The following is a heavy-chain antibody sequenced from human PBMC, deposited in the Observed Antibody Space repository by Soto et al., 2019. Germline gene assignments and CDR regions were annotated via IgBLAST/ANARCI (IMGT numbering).Heavy chain of an antibody. CDR1: GYTFTSYG. CDR2: ISAYNGNT. D-gene: IGHD3-3*01. J-gene: IGHJ6*03. CDR3: ARADQGLRFLEWFPEPHIHYYYYMDV. Sequence: GASVKVSCKASGYTFTSYGISWVLQAPGQGLEWMGWISAYNGNTNYAQKLQGRVTMTTDTSTSTAYMELRSLRSDDTAVYYCARADQGLRFLEWFPEPHIHYYYYMDVWGKGTTVTVSS. V-gene: IGHV1-18*01.